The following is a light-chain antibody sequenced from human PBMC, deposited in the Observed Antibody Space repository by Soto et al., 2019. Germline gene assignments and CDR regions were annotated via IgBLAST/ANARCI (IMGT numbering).Light chain of an antibody. CDR1: SSNIGAGYD. CDR2: GNS. V-gene: IGLV1-40*01. CDR3: QSYDSSLSGSNVV. Sequence: QSVLTQPPSVSGAPGQRVTISCTGSSSNIGAGYDVHWYQQLPGTAPKLLIYGNSNRPSGVPDRFSGSKSGTSASLAITGLQAEDEADYYCQSYDSSLSGSNVVFGGGTTRTVL. J-gene: IGLJ2*01.